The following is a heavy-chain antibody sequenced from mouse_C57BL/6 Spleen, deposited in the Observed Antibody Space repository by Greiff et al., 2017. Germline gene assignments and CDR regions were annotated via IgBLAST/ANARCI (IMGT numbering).Heavy chain of an antibody. CDR1: GFTFSSYA. CDR3: ARSSEAKTALNYFDD. J-gene: IGHJ2*01. Sequence: DVQLVESGGGLVKPGGSLKLSCAASGFTFSSYAMSWVRQTPEKRLEWVATISDGGSYTYYPDNVKGRFTISRDNAKNNLYLRMSHLKSEDTAMYYCARSSEAKTALNYFDDWGQGTTLTVSS. V-gene: IGHV5-4*01. D-gene: IGHD3-2*01. CDR2: ISDGGSYT.